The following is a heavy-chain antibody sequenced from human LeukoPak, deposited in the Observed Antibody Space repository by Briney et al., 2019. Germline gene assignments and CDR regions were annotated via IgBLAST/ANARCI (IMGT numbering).Heavy chain of an antibody. CDR1: GFTFSSYA. CDR2: ISGSGGST. Sequence: GSLRLSCAASGFTFSSYAMSWVRQAPGKGLEWVSVISGSGGSTFYADSVKSRFTISRDNSKNTLYLQMNSLRAEDTAVYYCAKSDRYCSSTSCYPLYYYYGMDVWGQGTTVTVSS. V-gene: IGHV3-23*01. J-gene: IGHJ6*02. CDR3: AKSDRYCSSTSCYPLYYYYGMDV. D-gene: IGHD2-2*01.